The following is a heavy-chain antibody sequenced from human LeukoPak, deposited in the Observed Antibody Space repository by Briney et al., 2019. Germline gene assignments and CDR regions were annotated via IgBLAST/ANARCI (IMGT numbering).Heavy chain of an antibody. CDR3: ARDQTSGWYGIANNWFDP. CDR2: IYASGIT. D-gene: IGHD6-19*01. V-gene: IGHV4-4*07. CDR1: GVSISSYY. Sequence: KPSETLSLTCTVSGVSISSYYWSWIRQPAGKGLEWIGRIYASGITTYNPSLKSRVTMSVDTSKNQFSLKLSSVTAADTAVYYCARDQTSGWYGIANNWFDPWGQGTLVTVSS. J-gene: IGHJ5*02.